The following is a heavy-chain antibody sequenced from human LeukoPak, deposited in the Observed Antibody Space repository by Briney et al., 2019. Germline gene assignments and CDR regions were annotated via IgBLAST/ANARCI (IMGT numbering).Heavy chain of an antibody. CDR3: ARLQKYQLLFGYYDS. Sequence: SETLPLTCTVSGGSISSYYWSWIRQPAGKGLEWIGRIYTSGSTNYNPSLKSRVTRSVDTSKNQFSLKLSSVTAADTAVYYCARLQKYQLLFGYYDSWGQGTLVTVSS. V-gene: IGHV4-4*07. J-gene: IGHJ4*02. CDR2: IYTSGST. CDR1: GGSISSYY. D-gene: IGHD2-2*01.